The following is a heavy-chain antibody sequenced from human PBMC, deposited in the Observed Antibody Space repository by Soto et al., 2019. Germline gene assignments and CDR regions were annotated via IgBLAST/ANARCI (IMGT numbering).Heavy chain of an antibody. V-gene: IGHV3-23*01. D-gene: IGHD2-2*01. CDR1: GFTLSTYA. Sequence: VQLLESGGDLVQPGGSLRLSCAASGFTLSTYAMNWVRQAPGKGLEWVSSIRENSGSTDYADSVKGRFTISRDNSKNTLYLQMSSLSADDTAVYYCAKCQVVPGVSGWCNDFDPWGQGTLVTVSS. CDR2: IRENSGST. CDR3: AKCQVVPGVSGWCNDFDP. J-gene: IGHJ5*02.